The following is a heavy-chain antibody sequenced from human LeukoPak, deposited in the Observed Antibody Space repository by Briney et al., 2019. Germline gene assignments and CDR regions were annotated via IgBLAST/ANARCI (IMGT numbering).Heavy chain of an antibody. Sequence: GASVKDSCKVSGYTLTELSMHWVRQAPGKGLEWMGGFDPEDGETIYAQKFQGRVTMTEDTATDTAYMELSSLRSEDTAVYYCATLGVTMVRGVFEQGGWFDPWGQGTLVTVSS. V-gene: IGHV1-24*01. CDR3: ATLGVTMVRGVFEQGGWFDP. D-gene: IGHD3-10*01. CDR1: GYTLTELS. CDR2: FDPEDGET. J-gene: IGHJ5*02.